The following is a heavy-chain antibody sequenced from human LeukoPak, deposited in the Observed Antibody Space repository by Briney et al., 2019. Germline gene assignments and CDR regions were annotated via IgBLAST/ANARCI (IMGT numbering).Heavy chain of an antibody. CDR1: GYTFTSYS. Sequence: GASVKVSCKASGYTFTSYSMHWVRQAPGQGPEWMGVINPSGGSTNYAQKFQGRVSMTRDTSTSTVYMELSSLRSEDTAVYYCTRAYYYDSSGYLIDYWGQGTLVTVSS. CDR3: TRAYYYDSSGYLIDY. V-gene: IGHV1-46*01. D-gene: IGHD3-22*01. J-gene: IGHJ4*02. CDR2: INPSGGST.